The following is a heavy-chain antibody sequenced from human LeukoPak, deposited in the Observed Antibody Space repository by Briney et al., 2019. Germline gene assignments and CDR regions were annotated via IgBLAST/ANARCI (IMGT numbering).Heavy chain of an antibody. D-gene: IGHD3-10*01. V-gene: IGHV3-30*18. CDR2: ISYDGSNT. Sequence: GRSLRLSCAASGFTFISYGMHWVRQAPGKGLEWVAVISYDGSNTYYADSVKGRFTISRDNSKNMLYLQMNSLRAEDTAVYYCAKPYYYGSRSYMDYWGQGTLVTVSS. CDR3: AKPYYYGSRSYMDY. J-gene: IGHJ4*02. CDR1: GFTFISYG.